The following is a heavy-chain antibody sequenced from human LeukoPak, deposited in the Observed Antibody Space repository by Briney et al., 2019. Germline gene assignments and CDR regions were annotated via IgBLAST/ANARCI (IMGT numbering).Heavy chain of an antibody. Sequence: SETLSLTCTVSGGSISSSSYYWGWIRQPPGKGLEWIGSIYYSGSTYYNPSLKSRVTISVDTSKNQFSLKLSSVTAADTAVYYCARQTAVGPAAMDYWGQGTLVTVSS. D-gene: IGHD2-2*01. CDR1: GGSISSSSYY. CDR3: ARQTAVGPAAMDY. CDR2: IYYSGST. V-gene: IGHV4-39*01. J-gene: IGHJ4*02.